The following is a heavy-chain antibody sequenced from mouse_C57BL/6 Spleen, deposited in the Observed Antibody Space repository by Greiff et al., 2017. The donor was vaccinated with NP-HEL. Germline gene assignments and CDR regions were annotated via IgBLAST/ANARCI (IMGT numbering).Heavy chain of an antibody. J-gene: IGHJ4*01. CDR1: GYTFTSYW. V-gene: IGHV1-61*01. CDR2: IYPSDSET. CDR3: ARKGRDYYAMDY. Sequence: QVQLQQPGAELVRPGSSVKLSCKASGYTFTSYWMDWVKQRPGQGLEWIGNIYPSDSETHYNQKFKDKATLTVDKSSSTAYMQLSSLTSEDSAVYYCARKGRDYYAMDYWGQGTSVTVSS.